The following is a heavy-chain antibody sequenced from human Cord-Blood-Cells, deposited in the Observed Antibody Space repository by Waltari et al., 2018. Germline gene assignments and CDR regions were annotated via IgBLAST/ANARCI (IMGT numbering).Heavy chain of an antibody. J-gene: IGHJ5*02. CDR3: ARDLGDWSP. V-gene: IGHV3-7*01. Sequence: EVQLVESGGGLVQPGGSLRLSCAASGFTFSSFGLGWVRQAPGKGLEWVANIKLEGSEKYYVDSVKGRFTISRDNAKNSLYLQMNSLRAEDTAVYYCARDLGDWSPWGQGTLVTVSS. D-gene: IGHD3-16*01. CDR2: IKLEGSEK. CDR1: GFTFSSFG.